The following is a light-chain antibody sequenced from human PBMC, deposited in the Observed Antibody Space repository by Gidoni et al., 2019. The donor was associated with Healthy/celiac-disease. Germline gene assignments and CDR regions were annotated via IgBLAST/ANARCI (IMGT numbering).Light chain of an antibody. CDR2: AES. J-gene: IGKJ4*02. V-gene: IGKV1-39*01. Sequence: LQMTLSPSSLSASVGDSVTINCLASQSIHSYLNWYQQKRGKAPKLLIYAESSLQSGVTSRFSGSGSGTDFTLTISSLQPEDFATYYCQQSYSTPLTFGGGTKVEIK. CDR3: QQSYSTPLT. CDR1: QSIHSY.